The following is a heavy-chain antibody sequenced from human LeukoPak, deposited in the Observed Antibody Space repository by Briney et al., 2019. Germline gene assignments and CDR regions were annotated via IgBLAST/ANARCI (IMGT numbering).Heavy chain of an antibody. V-gene: IGHV3-23*01. CDR3: VKDSSTTSWYFAFDV. J-gene: IGHJ3*01. D-gene: IGHD2-2*01. CDR2: FGLYGGTT. CDR1: GGSISSYY. Sequence: ETLSLTCTVSGGSISSYYWSWIRQPPGKGLEWVSSFGLYGGTTHYADSVKGRFTISRDNSKNTLYLQMTSLRADDTAVYYCVKDSSTTSWYFAFDVWGQGTMVAVSS.